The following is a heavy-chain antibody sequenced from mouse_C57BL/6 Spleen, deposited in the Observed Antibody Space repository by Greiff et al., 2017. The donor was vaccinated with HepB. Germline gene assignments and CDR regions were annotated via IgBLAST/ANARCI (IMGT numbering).Heavy chain of an antibody. CDR3: ARDYGTVVAKNYFDY. CDR1: GYTFTSYG. CDR2: IYPRSGNT. J-gene: IGHJ2*01. V-gene: IGHV1-81*01. D-gene: IGHD1-1*01. Sequence: VQLQQSGAELARPGASVKLSCKASGYTFTSYGISWVKQRTGQGLEWIGEIYPRSGNTYYNEKFKGKAKLTADKSSSTAYMGLRSLTSEDSAVYFCARDYGTVVAKNYFDYWGQGTTLTVSS.